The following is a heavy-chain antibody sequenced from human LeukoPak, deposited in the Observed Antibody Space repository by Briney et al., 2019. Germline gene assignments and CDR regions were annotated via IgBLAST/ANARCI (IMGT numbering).Heavy chain of an antibody. CDR2: IYYSGST. CDR1: GGSISSSSYY. Sequence: PSETLSLTCTVSGGSISSSSYYWGWIRQPPGKGLEWIGSIYYSGSTYYNPSLKSRVTISVDTSKNQFSLKLSSVTAADTAVYYCARVASTGPYFIAVAGTGVYDYWGQGTLVTVSS. CDR3: ARVASTGPYFIAVAGTGVYDY. V-gene: IGHV4-39*07. D-gene: IGHD6-19*01. J-gene: IGHJ4*02.